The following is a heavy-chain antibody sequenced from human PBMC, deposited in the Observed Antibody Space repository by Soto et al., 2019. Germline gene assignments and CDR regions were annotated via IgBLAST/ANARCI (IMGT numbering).Heavy chain of an antibody. CDR2: ISDSGGRT. Sequence: EVQLLESGGGLVQPGGSLRLSCTASGFSFGSHALNWVRQAPGKGLEWVSSISDSGGRTDYADSVTGRFTISRDNSKNTLYLQMSRLSAEDTAVYYCAKGLGAGPLRAFAYWGQGTLVTVSS. V-gene: IGHV3-23*01. J-gene: IGHJ4*02. D-gene: IGHD1-26*01. CDR1: GFSFGSHA. CDR3: AKGLGAGPLRAFAY.